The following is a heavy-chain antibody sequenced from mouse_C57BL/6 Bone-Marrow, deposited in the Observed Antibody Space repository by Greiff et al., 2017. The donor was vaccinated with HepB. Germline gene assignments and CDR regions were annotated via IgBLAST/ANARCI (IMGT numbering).Heavy chain of an antibody. CDR2: INPNNGGT. D-gene: IGHD1-1*01. CDR1: GYTFTDYN. Sequence: VQLKESGPELVKPGASVKIPCKASGYTFTDYNMDWVKQSHGKSLEWIGDINPNNGGTIYNQKFKGKATLTVDKSSSTAYMEPRSLTSEDTAVYYCARITTVVAQWYFDVWGTGTTVTVSS. CDR3: ARITTVVAQWYFDV. J-gene: IGHJ1*03. V-gene: IGHV1-18*01.